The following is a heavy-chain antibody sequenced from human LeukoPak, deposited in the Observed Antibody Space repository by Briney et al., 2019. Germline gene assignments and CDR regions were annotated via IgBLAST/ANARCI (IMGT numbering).Heavy chain of an antibody. J-gene: IGHJ4*02. Sequence: SETLSLTCTVSGGSISSSSYYWGWIRQPPGKGLEWIGSIYYSGSTYYNPSLKSRVTISVDTSKNQFSLKLSSVTAADTAVYYCARELRNFDYWGQGTLVTVSS. V-gene: IGHV4-39*07. CDR2: IYYSGST. CDR3: ARELRNFDY. CDR1: GGSISSSSYY. D-gene: IGHD4-17*01.